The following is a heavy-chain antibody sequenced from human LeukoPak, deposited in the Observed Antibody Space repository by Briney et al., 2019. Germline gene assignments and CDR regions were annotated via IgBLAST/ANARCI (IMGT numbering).Heavy chain of an antibody. J-gene: IGHJ4*02. D-gene: IGHD6-19*01. CDR2: VYYSGST. CDR1: GGSISSGDYY. V-gene: IGHV4-30-4*01. Sequence: SETLSLTCTVSGGSISSGDYYWSWIRQPPGKGLEWIGYVYYSGSTYYNPSLKSRATISVDTSKNQFSLKLSSVTAADTAVYYCARDTYSSGWSGTTFDYWGQGTLVTVSS. CDR3: ARDTYSSGWSGTTFDY.